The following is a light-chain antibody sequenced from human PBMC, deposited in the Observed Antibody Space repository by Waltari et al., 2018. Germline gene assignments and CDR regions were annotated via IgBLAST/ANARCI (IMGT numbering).Light chain of an antibody. J-gene: IGLJ2*01. CDR1: ALPKKH. Sequence: SYELTQPPSVSVSPGHTARITCPGDALPKKHAYWYQQKSGQAPVLVIYEDNKRPPGIPERFSGSSSGTMATLTITGAQVEDEADYYCYSTDGSGNHRVFGGGTKVTVL. CDR2: EDN. V-gene: IGLV3-10*01. CDR3: YSTDGSGNHRV.